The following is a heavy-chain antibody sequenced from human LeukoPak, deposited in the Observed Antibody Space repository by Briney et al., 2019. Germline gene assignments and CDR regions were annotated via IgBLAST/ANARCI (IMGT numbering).Heavy chain of an antibody. CDR3: ASQQSSGWPPRGDEY. Sequence: PSETLSPTCAVSGGSMSSSGYYWGWIRQPPGKGLEWIGNIYYSGTTHYNPSLASRVTISVATSKSQFSLMLTSVTAADTAVYYCASQQSSGWPPRGDEYWGQGMLVTVSS. D-gene: IGHD6-19*01. J-gene: IGHJ4*02. V-gene: IGHV4-39*01. CDR1: GGSMSSSGYY. CDR2: IYYSGTT.